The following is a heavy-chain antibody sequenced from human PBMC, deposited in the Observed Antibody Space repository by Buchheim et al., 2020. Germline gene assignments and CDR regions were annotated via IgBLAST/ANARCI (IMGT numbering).Heavy chain of an antibody. D-gene: IGHD4-11*01. Sequence: QVQLQESGPGLVTPSETLSLSCAVSGGSISTYSWTWIRQPPGKGLEWIGCIYYGGSTNYNPYLKSRVTISVDKSKNQFSPRLTSLTAADTAVYYCARGFQGLPLDYWGHGAL. CDR3: ARGFQGLPLDY. J-gene: IGHJ4*01. CDR2: IYYGGST. V-gene: IGHV4-59*01. CDR1: GGSISTYS.